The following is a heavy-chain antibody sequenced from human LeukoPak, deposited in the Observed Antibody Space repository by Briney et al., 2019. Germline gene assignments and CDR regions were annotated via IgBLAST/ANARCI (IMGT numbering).Heavy chain of an antibody. CDR2: IYHSGST. J-gene: IGHJ4*02. Sequence: PSQTLSLTCTVSGGSISSGGYYWSWIRQPPGKGLEWIGYIYHSGSTYYNPSLKSRVTISVDRSKNQFSLKLSSVTAADTAVYYCARNRRTFGGVIDFDYWGQGTLVTVSS. CDR3: ARNRRTFGGVIDFDY. V-gene: IGHV4-30-2*01. D-gene: IGHD3-16*02. CDR1: GGSISSGGYY.